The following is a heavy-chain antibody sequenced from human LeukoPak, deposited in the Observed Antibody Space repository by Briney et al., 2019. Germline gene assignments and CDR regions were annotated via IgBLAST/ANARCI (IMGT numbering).Heavy chain of an antibody. D-gene: IGHD1-26*01. CDR3: AGGLGGLDY. CDR1: GCTFSGFW. V-gene: IGHV3-74*01. CDR2: INSDGSST. Sequence: GGSLSLSCAASGCTFSGFWMHWVRQAPGKGLVWVSRINSDGSSTSYADSVKGRFTISRDNAKNTLYLQMNSLRAEDTAVYYCAGGLGGLDYWGPGALVTVSS. J-gene: IGHJ4*02.